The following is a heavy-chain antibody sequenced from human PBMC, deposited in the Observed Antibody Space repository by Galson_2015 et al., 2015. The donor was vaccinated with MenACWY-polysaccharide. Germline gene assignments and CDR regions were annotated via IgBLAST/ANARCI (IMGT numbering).Heavy chain of an antibody. Sequence: SLRISCAASGFAVSSRAMSWVRQAPGKEREGIAAITNNAGKTYYAHSVMGRFNISRDSSSNTVSLQMNSLRVEDTALYFCAKDHAIFGWPSFDSWGPGTLVTVSS. CDR1: GFAVSSRA. D-gene: IGHD3-10*02. V-gene: IGHV3-23*01. CDR3: AKDHAIFGWPSFDS. CDR2: ITNNAGKT. J-gene: IGHJ4*02.